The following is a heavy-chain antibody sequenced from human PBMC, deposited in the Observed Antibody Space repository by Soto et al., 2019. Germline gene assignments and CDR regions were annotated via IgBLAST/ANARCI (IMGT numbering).Heavy chain of an antibody. CDR2: ISYDGSNK. J-gene: IGHJ4*02. V-gene: IGHV3-30*18. CDR1: GFTFSSYG. Sequence: QVQLVESGGGVVQPGRSLRLSCAASGFTFSSYGMHWVRQAPGKGLEWVAVISYDGSNKYYADSVKGRFTISRDNSKNPLYLQMNSLRAEDTAVYYCAKGPITIFGVVTPYPFDYWGQGTLVTVSS. D-gene: IGHD3-3*01. CDR3: AKGPITIFGVVTPYPFDY.